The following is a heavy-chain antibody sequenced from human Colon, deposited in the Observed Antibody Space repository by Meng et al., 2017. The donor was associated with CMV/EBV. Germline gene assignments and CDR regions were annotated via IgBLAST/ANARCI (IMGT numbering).Heavy chain of an antibody. J-gene: IGHJ5*02. CDR1: YG. Sequence: YGMSWIRQAPGRGLEWVSFISSSSDISYAESVKGQFTISRDSAQNLLYLEMTGLRAEDTAVYYCARVRLPGAYHDSDGSPIKNWFDPWGQGTLVTVSS. CDR3: ARVRLPGAYHDSDGSPIKNWFDP. CDR2: ISSSSDI. D-gene: IGHD3-22*01. V-gene: IGHV3-21*06.